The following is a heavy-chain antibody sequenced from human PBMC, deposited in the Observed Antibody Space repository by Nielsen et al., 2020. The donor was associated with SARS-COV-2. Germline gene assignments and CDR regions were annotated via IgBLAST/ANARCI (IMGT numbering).Heavy chain of an antibody. D-gene: IGHD3-10*01. CDR3: ARVRTMVRGVIIFDY. J-gene: IGHJ4*02. V-gene: IGHV1-18*01. CDR1: GYTFTSYG. CDR2: ISAYNGNT. Sequence: ASVKVSCKASGYTFTSYGISWVRQAPGQGLEWMGWISAYNGNTNYAQKLQGRVTMTTDTSTSTAYMELRSLRSDDTAVYYCARVRTMVRGVIIFDYWGQGTLVTVSS.